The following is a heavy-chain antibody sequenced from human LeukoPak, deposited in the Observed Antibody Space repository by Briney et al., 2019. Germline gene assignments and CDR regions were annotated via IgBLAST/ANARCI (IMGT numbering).Heavy chain of an antibody. D-gene: IGHD3-22*01. V-gene: IGHV3-30*02. CDR1: GFTFSSYG. CDR3: AKALEDYYDSSGYYYH. Sequence: GGSLRLSCAASGFTFSSYGMHWVRQAPGKGLEWVAFIRYDGSNKYYADSVKGRFTISRDNSKNTLYLQMNSLRAEDTAVYYCAKALEDYYDSSGYYYHWGQGTLVTVSS. J-gene: IGHJ5*02. CDR2: IRYDGSNK.